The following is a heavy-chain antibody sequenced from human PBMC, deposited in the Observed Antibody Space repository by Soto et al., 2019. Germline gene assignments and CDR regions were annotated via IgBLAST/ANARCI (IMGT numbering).Heavy chain of an antibody. V-gene: IGHV4-30-4*01. Sequence: PSETLSLTCTVSGGSISSGDYYWSWIRQPPGEGLEWIGYIYYSGSTYYNPSLKSRVTISVDTSKNQFSLKLSSVTAADTAVYYCARAGLIADYYYYGMDVWGQGTTVTVSS. J-gene: IGHJ6*02. CDR2: IYYSGST. CDR1: GGSISSGDYY. D-gene: IGHD3-16*01. CDR3: ARAGLIADYYYYGMDV.